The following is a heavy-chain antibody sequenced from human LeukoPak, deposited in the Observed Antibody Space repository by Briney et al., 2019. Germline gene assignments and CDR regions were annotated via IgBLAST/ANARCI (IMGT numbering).Heavy chain of an antibody. D-gene: IGHD2-2*01. J-gene: IGHJ4*02. CDR2: INPNSGGT. CDR1: GYTFTDYY. Sequence: ASVKVSCKASGYTFTDYYIPWVRQAPGQWLEWMAWINPNSGGTYYAQNFHDRITLTRDTSISTAYMELSRLRSDDTAIYYCARANALYCSSTSCLFDYWGQGTLVTVSS. V-gene: IGHV1-2*02. CDR3: ARANALYCSSTSCLFDY.